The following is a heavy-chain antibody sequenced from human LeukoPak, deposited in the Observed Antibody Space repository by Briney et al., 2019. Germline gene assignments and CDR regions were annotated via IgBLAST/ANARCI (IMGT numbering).Heavy chain of an antibody. Sequence: GGSLRLSCAASGFTSSSYSMNWVRQAPGKGLEWVSYINSGGDTIFYADSVKGRFTISRDNAKNSLYLQMNSLRDEDTAVYYCARSAVAGTGSFDYWGQGTLVTVSS. D-gene: IGHD6-19*01. V-gene: IGHV3-48*02. CDR1: GFTSSSYS. CDR3: ARSAVAGTGSFDY. J-gene: IGHJ4*02. CDR2: INSGGDTI.